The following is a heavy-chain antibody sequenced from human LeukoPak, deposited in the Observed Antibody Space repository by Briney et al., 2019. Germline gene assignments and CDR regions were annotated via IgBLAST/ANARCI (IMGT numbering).Heavy chain of an antibody. CDR3: VPRGDS. J-gene: IGHJ4*02. V-gene: IGHV3-7*03. CDR1: GFTFRSYW. CDR2: MKLDGSEE. Sequence: PGGSLRLSCAASGFTFRSYWMSWVRQAPGKGLEWVANMKLDGSEEYYVDSVKGRFTISRDNSENTVYLQMNSLRAEDTAVYFCVPRGDSWGQGTLVTVSS.